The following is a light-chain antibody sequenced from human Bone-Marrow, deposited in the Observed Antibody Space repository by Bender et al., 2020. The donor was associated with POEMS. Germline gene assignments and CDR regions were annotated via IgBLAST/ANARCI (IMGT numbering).Light chain of an antibody. J-gene: IGLJ3*02. Sequence: SYVLTQPPSVSVAPGMTARVTCGGNNIGSRTVHWYQQKPGQAPVLVVYDDSDRPSGIPDRFSGSNSGNTATLTISRVEAGDEADYSCQVWDRSSDHWVFGGGTKLTVL. CDR2: DDS. CDR1: NIGSRT. CDR3: QVWDRSSDHWV. V-gene: IGLV3-21*03.